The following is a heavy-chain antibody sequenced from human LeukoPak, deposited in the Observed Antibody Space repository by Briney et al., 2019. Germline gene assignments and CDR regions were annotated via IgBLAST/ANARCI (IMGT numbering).Heavy chain of an antibody. CDR2: IKHRGRS. J-gene: IGHJ4*02. V-gene: IGHV4-38-2*02. D-gene: IGHD2-15*01. Sequence: SETLSLTCSVSGSSISSDYYWGWVRQPPGKGLEWIGSIKHRGRSYYNPSLKSRITISVDTSKNQFSLQLSSVTAADTAVYYCARVVGATSIDYWGQGILVTVSS. CDR3: ARVVGATSIDY. CDR1: GSSISSDYY.